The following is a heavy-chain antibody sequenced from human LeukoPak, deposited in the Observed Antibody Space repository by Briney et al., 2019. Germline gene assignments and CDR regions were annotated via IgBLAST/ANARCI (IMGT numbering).Heavy chain of an antibody. CDR3: ASHGYYSDWSVDF. V-gene: IGHV3-66*04. Sequence: GGSLRLSCAASGFTVSSNYMSWVRQAPGKGLEWVSVIYSGVSTYYADSAKGRFTISRDDTKNTLYLQMNSLRAEDTAVYYCASHGYYSDWSVDFWGQGSLVTVSS. J-gene: IGHJ4*02. D-gene: IGHD3-22*01. CDR1: GFTVSSNY. CDR2: IYSGVST.